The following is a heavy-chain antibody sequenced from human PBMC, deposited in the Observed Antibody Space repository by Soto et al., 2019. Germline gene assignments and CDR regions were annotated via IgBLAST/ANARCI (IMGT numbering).Heavy chain of an antibody. CDR3: ARDSGYCISTSYCFNY. CDR1: GITFTNYW. Sequence: GGSLRLSCTASGITFTNYWMSWVRRAPGKGLEWVANIKTDGSEKYYVDSVKGRFTISRDNAKNSLYLEMNSLRAEDTAVYYCARDSGYCISTSYCFNYWGQGTLVTVSS. J-gene: IGHJ4*02. D-gene: IGHD2-2*01. V-gene: IGHV3-7*01. CDR2: IKTDGSEK.